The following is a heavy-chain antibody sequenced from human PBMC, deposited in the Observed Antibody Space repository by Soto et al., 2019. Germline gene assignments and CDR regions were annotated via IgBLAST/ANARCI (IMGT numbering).Heavy chain of an antibody. J-gene: IGHJ4*02. D-gene: IGHD2-8*01. CDR3: VRTSLGVGASTREEY. CDR1: GFTFSSYW. CDR2: INSDGSST. V-gene: IGHV3-74*01. Sequence: EVQLVESGGGLVQPGESLRLSCAASGFTFSSYWMHWVRQAPGKGLVWVSRINSDGSSTSYAGSVKGRFTISRDNAKNTLYLQMNRLRAEDTAVYYCVRTSLGVGASTREEYWGQGTLVTVSS.